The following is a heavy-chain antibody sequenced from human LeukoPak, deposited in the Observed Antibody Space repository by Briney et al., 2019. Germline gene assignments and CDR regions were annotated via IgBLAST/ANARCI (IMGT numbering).Heavy chain of an antibody. Sequence: QSGGSLRLSCAASGFTFSRYALHWVRQAPGKGLEWVSFISYDGSTKDYADSVKGRFTISRDNSKNTLYLQMNSLRAEDTAVYYCAKDAITIFGVAENWFDPWGQGTLVTVSS. CDR2: ISYDGSTK. CDR3: AKDAITIFGVAENWFDP. CDR1: GFTFSRYA. V-gene: IGHV3-30-3*01. D-gene: IGHD3-3*01. J-gene: IGHJ5*02.